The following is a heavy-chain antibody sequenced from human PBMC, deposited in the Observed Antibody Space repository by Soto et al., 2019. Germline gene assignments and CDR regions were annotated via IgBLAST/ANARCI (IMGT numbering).Heavy chain of an antibody. D-gene: IGHD3-10*01. CDR3: AREKYYYGSGSYYGWYFDL. V-gene: IGHV3-33*01. Sequence: SGGGVVQPGRSLRLSCAASGFTFSSYGMHWVRQAPGKGLEWVAVIWYDGSNKYYADSVKGRFTISRDNSKNTLYLQMNSLRAEDTAVYYCAREKYYYGSGSYYGWYFDLWGRGTLVTVSS. CDR2: IWYDGSNK. J-gene: IGHJ2*01. CDR1: GFTFSSYG.